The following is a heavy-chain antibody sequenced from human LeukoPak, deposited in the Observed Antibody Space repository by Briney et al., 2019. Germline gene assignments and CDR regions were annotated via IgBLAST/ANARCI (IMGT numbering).Heavy chain of an antibody. V-gene: IGHV4-31*03. CDR1: GGSISSGGYS. D-gene: IGHD6-6*01. Sequence: SETLSLTRTVSGGSISSGGYSWSWIRQHPGKGLEWIGYIYYSGSTYYNPSLKSRVTISVDTSKNQFSLKLSSVTAADTAVYYCVRGALAARLHYNWFDPWGQGTLVTVSS. CDR3: VRGALAARLHYNWFDP. CDR2: IYYSGST. J-gene: IGHJ5*02.